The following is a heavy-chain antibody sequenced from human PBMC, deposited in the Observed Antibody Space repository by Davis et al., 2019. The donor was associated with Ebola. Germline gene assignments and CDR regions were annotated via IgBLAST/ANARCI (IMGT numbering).Heavy chain of an antibody. V-gene: IGHV4-30-2*01. CDR2: IDHTGGT. CDR3: AGRKAGAGVAVGGKNSYVVDV. J-gene: IGHJ6*02. CDR1: GGSITSGGYS. Sequence: PSETLSLTCTVSGGSITSGGYSWSWIRQPPGKGLEWIGYIDHTGGTYDNPSPKGRVTISLDMSKSHFSLNVLPLTATYTAVYYCAGRKAGAGVAVGGKNSYVVDVWGQGTTVIVSS. D-gene: IGHD6-19*01.